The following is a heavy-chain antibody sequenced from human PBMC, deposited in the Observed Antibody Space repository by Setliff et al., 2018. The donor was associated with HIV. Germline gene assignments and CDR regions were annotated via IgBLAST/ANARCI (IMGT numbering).Heavy chain of an antibody. V-gene: IGHV4-4*09. Sequence: PSDTLSLTCTVSGGSISSYYWSWIRQPPGKGLEWIGYIYTSGSTNYNPSLKSRVTISVDTSKNQFSLKLSSVTAADTAVYYCARGLSFYDPGGFDYWGQGTLVTVSS. D-gene: IGHD3-22*01. CDR3: ARGLSFYDPGGFDY. CDR2: IYTSGST. CDR1: GGSISSYY. J-gene: IGHJ4*02.